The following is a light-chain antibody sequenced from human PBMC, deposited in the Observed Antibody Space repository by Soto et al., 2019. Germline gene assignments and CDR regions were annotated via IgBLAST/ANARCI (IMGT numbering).Light chain of an antibody. Sequence: QSALTQPPSASGSPGQSVTISCTGTSSDVGGYHYVSWYQQHPGKAPKLMIYAVSKRPSGVPDRFSGSKSGNTASLTVSGLQAEDEADYYCSSYAGTKAVFGGGTKLTVL. V-gene: IGLV2-8*01. CDR1: SSDVGGYHY. CDR3: SSYAGTKAV. CDR2: AVS. J-gene: IGLJ2*01.